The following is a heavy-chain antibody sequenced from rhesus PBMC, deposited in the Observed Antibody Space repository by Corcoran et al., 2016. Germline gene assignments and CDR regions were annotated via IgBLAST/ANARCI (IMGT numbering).Heavy chain of an antibody. J-gene: IGHJ4*01. CDR3: AKENSYSGSWNRGPFDY. D-gene: IGHD6-25*01. CDR2: ISNGGGSK. Sequence: EVQLVESGGGLVQPGGSLRLSCAASGFTFSSYGMSWVRQAPGKGLEWVAYISNGGGSKYYADSVKGRFTISRDNLKNTLSLQMNSLRAEDTAVYYCAKENSYSGSWNRGPFDYWGQGVLVTVSS. V-gene: IGHV3S5*01. CDR1: GFTFSSYG.